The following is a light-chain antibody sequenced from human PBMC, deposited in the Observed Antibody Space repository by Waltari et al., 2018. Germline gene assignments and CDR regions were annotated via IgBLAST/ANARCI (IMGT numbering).Light chain of an antibody. V-gene: IGLV2-23*02. CDR1: SSDIGTFNL. J-gene: IGLJ3*02. CDR3: CSYAGSRTWV. Sequence: QSALTQPASVSGSPGQSISISCIGTSSDIGTFNLVSWYLQYPGTAPKPLFYDVSQRPSGVSNRFSGSKAGNTASLTISGLQAEDEAIYYCCSYAGSRTWVFGGGAKLTVL. CDR2: DVS.